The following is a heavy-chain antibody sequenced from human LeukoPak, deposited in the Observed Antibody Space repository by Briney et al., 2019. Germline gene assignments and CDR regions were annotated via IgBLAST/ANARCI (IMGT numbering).Heavy chain of an antibody. CDR2: IYTSGST. D-gene: IGHD3-3*01. V-gene: IGHV4-4*08. CDR1: GGSFSGYY. CDR3: ARDRSITIFGVVISTSWFDP. Sequence: PSETLSLTCAVYGGSFSGYYWSWIRQPPGKGLEWIGRIYTSGSTNYNPSLKSRVTISVDTSKNQFSLKLSSVTAADTAVYYCARDRSITIFGVVISTSWFDPWGQGTLVTVSS. J-gene: IGHJ5*02.